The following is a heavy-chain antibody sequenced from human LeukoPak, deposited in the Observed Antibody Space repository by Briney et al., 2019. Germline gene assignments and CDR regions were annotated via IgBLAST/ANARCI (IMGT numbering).Heavy chain of an antibody. Sequence: ASETVSCKASGYTFTGYYMHWVRQAPGQGLERMGWINPNSGGTNYAQKFQGRVTMTRDTSISTAYMELSRLRSDDTAVYYCASWSWIQLWPVVDYWGQGTLVTVSS. CDR3: ASWSWIQLWPVVDY. CDR1: GYTFTGYY. J-gene: IGHJ4*02. CDR2: INPNSGGT. D-gene: IGHD5-18*01. V-gene: IGHV1-2*02.